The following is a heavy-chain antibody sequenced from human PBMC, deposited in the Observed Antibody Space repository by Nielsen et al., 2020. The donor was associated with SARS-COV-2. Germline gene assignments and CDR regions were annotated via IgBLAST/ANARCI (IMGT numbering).Heavy chain of an antibody. J-gene: IGHJ3*02. CDR1: GFSVSSHD. Sequence: GESLKISCAASGFSVSSHDMNWVRQAPGKGLQWVSLIYSDGSTKYADSVKGRFTISRDNSRNTVYLQMNSLRPEDTAVYYCARDRGVLDAFDIWGQGTMVTVSS. V-gene: IGHV3-53*01. CDR3: ARDRGVLDAFDI. D-gene: IGHD3-10*01. CDR2: IYSDGST.